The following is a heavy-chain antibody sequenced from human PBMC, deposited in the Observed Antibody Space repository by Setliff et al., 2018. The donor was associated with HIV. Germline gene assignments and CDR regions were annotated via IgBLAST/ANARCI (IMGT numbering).Heavy chain of an antibody. J-gene: IGHJ5*02. CDR3: AREERIAAAGA. D-gene: IGHD6-13*01. CDR1: GGSFSGYY. Sequence: KPSETLSLTCAVYGGSFSGYYWSWIRQPPGKGLEWIGEINHSGSTNYNPSLKSRVTISVDTSKNQFSLKLSSVTAADTAVYYCAREERIAAAGAWGQGTLVTVSS. V-gene: IGHV4-34*01. CDR2: INHSGST.